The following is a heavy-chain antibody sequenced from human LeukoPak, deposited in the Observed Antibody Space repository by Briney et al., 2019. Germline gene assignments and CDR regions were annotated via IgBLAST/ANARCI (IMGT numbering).Heavy chain of an antibody. CDR3: AKGPLLWD. Sequence: GGSLRLSCTASGFTFDDYGMSWVRQAPGKGLEWVSSISGSGSSPYYADSVKGRFTISRDNSKNTLYLQMNSLRAEDTAVYYCAKGPLLWDWGQGTLVTVSS. D-gene: IGHD2/OR15-2a*01. V-gene: IGHV3-23*01. CDR1: GFTFDDYG. J-gene: IGHJ4*02. CDR2: ISGSGSSP.